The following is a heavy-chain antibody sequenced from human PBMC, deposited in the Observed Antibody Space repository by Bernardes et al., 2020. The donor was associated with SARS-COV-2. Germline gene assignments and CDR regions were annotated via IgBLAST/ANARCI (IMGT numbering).Heavy chain of an antibody. CDR3: ARLPTSYYYGMDV. Sequence: GGSLRLSCEASGFTLNSFSMNWVRKAPGKGLEWVYSISSGSHYMYYADSVKGRFTISRDNVKNSLYLQMDSLRAEDTAVYYCARLPTSYYYGMDVWGQGTTVTVSS. CDR2: ISSGSHYM. CDR1: GFTLNSFS. V-gene: IGHV3-21*01. J-gene: IGHJ6*02. D-gene: IGHD3-16*01.